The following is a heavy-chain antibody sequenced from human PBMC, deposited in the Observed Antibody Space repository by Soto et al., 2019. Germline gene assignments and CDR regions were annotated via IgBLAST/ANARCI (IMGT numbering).Heavy chain of an antibody. CDR2: TSGYNGNT. CDR1: GYTFSSYG. J-gene: IGHJ5*02. V-gene: IGHV1-18*01. D-gene: IGHD3-3*01. CDR3: ARVRDYHDFWSGYYKAWFDP. Sequence: QGQLVQSGAEVKTPGASVKVSCKASGYTFSSYGITWVRQARGQGLEWMGWTSGYNGNTNYAQKIQGRVTMTTDTSTSTAYMELRSLRSDDTAVYYCARVRDYHDFWSGYYKAWFDPWGQGTLVTVSS.